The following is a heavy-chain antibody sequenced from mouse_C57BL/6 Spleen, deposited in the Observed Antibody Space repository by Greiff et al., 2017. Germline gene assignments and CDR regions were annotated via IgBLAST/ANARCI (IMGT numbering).Heavy chain of an antibody. J-gene: IGHJ4*01. V-gene: IGHV1-82*01. Sequence: QVQLQQSGPELVKPGASVKISCKASGYAFSSSWMNWVKQRPGKGLEWIGRIYPGDGDTNYNGKLKGKATLTADKSSSTAYMQLSSLTSEDSAVYFCASLDGYYNAMDYWGQGTSVTVSS. CDR2: IYPGDGDT. CDR3: ASLDGYYNAMDY. D-gene: IGHD2-3*01. CDR1: GYAFSSSW.